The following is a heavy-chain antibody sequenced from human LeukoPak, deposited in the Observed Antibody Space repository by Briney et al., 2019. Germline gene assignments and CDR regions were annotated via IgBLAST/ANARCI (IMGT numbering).Heavy chain of an antibody. D-gene: IGHD3-10*01. Sequence: ESGPTLVQPTPPLTLTCTFSGFSLRTSGVGVGWIRQPPGKALEWLALIYWDDDKRYSPSLKSRLTITKDTSKNQVVLTMTNMDPVDTATYYCAHSGNTMVRGDIGDYWGQGTLVTVSS. J-gene: IGHJ4*02. CDR1: GFSLRTSGVG. CDR3: AHSGNTMVRGDIGDY. V-gene: IGHV2-5*02. CDR2: IYWDDDK.